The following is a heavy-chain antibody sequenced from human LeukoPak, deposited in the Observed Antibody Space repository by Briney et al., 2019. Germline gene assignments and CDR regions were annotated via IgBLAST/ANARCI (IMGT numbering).Heavy chain of an antibody. V-gene: IGHV1-69*04. J-gene: IGHJ4*02. CDR1: GGTFSSYA. D-gene: IGHD3-3*01. CDR3: ARGRGMYYDFWSGSDY. CDR2: IIPILGIA. Sequence: GASVKVSCKASGGTFSSYAISWVRQAPGQGLEWMGRIIPILGIANYAQKFQGRVTITADKSTSTAYMELSSLRSEDTAVYYCARGRGMYYDFWSGSDYWGQGTLVTVSS.